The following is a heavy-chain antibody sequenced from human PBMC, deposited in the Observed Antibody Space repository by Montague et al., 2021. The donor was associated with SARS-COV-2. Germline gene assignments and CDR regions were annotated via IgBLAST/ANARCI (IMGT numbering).Heavy chain of an antibody. V-gene: IGHV4-4*02. CDR2: IFHSGST. CDR3: ARRITMVRGVTKRNNWFDP. D-gene: IGHD3-10*01. Sequence: SETLSLTCAVSGGSISSDNWWSWVRQSPGKGLEWIGEIFHSGSTNYNPSLKSRVTMSVDKSKNDFSPKLSPVTAADTAMYYCARRITMVRGVTKRNNWFDPGGRGILVTVSS. CDR1: GGSISSDNW. J-gene: IGHJ5*02.